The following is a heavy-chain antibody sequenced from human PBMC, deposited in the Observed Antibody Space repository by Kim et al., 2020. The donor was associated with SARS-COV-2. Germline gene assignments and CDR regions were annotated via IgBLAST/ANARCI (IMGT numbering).Heavy chain of an antibody. V-gene: IGHV3-7*01. CDR1: GFTFGDYW. CDR2: IKQDGNVK. CDR3: ARAHIAYSSTLRFDP. D-gene: IGHD6-13*01. J-gene: IGHJ5*02. Sequence: GGSLRLSCAASGFTFGDYWMNWVRQAPGKGLEWVANIKQDGNVKYYVDSVKGRFTISRDNANNSLYLQMSSLRAEDTAVYYCARAHIAYSSTLRFDPWGQGTLVTVSS.